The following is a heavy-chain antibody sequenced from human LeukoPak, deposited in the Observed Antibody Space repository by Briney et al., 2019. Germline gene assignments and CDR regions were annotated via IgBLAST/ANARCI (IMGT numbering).Heavy chain of an antibody. CDR3: ARGTDGYYYCMDV. V-gene: IGHV4-31*03. CDR1: GGSISSGGYY. Sequence: SQTLSLTCTVSGGSISSGGYYWSWIRQHPGKGLEWIGYIYYSGSTYYNPSLKSRVTISVDTSKNQFSLKLSSVTAADTAVYYCARGTDGYYYCMDVWGKGTTVTVSS. J-gene: IGHJ6*03. CDR2: IYYSGST.